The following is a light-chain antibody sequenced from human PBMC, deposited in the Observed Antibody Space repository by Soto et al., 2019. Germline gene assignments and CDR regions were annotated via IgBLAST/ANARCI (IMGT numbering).Light chain of an antibody. CDR1: SSDVGGYIY. CDR3: CSYAGNKTVV. Sequence: QPVLTQPRSVSGSPGQSVTISYTGTSSDVGGYIYVSWYQQYPAKAPKVMIYDVSRRPSGVPDRFSGSKSGNTASLTISGLQAEDEAVYYCCSYAGNKTVVFGGGTKVTVL. J-gene: IGLJ3*02. CDR2: DVS. V-gene: IGLV2-11*01.